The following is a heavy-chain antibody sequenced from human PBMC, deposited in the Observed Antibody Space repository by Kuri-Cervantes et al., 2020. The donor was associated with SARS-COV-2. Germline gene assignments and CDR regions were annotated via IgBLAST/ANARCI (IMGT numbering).Heavy chain of an antibody. D-gene: IGHD3-3*02. CDR2: ISYDGSNK. CDR1: GFTFSSYG. J-gene: IGHJ6*03. CDR3: ARTFMGYYYYMDV. V-gene: IGHV3-30*03. Sequence: GESLKISCAASGFTFSSYGMHWVRQAPGKGLEWVAVISYDGSNKYYADSVKGRFTISRDNSKNTLYLQMNSLRAEDTAVYYCARTFMGYYYYMDVWGKGTTVTVSS.